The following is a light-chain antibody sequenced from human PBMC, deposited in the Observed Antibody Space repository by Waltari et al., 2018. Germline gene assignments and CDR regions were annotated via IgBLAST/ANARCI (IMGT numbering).Light chain of an antibody. CDR3: QAWDSSTVV. CDR2: EDR. V-gene: IGLV3-1*01. Sequence: SYELTRPPSVSVSPGQTASITCSGDKLGHKYVCWYQQKPGQPPVLVIYEDRKRPSGIPERFSGSNSGNTATLTISGTQAMDEADYYCQAWDSSTVVFGGGTKLTVL. J-gene: IGLJ3*02. CDR1: KLGHKY.